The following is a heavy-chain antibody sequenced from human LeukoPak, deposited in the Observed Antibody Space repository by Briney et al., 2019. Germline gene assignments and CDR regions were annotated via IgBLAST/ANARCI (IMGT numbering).Heavy chain of an antibody. Sequence: PGGSLRLSCAASGFTFSSHNMNWVRQAPGKGLEWVSSISGRGNYIFYADSVKGRFTISRDSAKNSLSLQMNSLRAEDTAVYYCAKDQGFDYYDSSGYYLHCWAQGTLVTVSS. CDR2: ISGRGNYI. D-gene: IGHD3-22*01. CDR1: GFTFSSHN. J-gene: IGHJ4*02. CDR3: AKDQGFDYYDSSGYYLHC. V-gene: IGHV3-21*01.